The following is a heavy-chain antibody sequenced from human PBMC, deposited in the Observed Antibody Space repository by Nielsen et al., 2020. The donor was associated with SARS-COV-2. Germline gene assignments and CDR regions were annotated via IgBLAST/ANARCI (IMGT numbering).Heavy chain of an antibody. Sequence: WIRQPPGKGLEWVSYISSSSTIYYADSVKGRFTISRDNAKNSLYLQMNSLRDEDTAVYYCARERTTVTTRFIFYYYGMDVWGQGTTVTVSS. V-gene: IGHV3-48*02. J-gene: IGHJ6*02. D-gene: IGHD4-17*01. CDR3: ARERTTVTTRFIFYYYGMDV. CDR2: ISSSSTI.